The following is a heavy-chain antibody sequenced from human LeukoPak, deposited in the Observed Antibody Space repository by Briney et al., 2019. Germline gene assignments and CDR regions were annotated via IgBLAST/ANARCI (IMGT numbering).Heavy chain of an antibody. CDR1: GFTFSSYA. V-gene: IGHV3-30*04. D-gene: IGHD3-10*01. Sequence: TGRSLRLSCAASGFTFSSYAMHWVRQAPGKGLEWVAVISYDGSNKYYADSVKGRFTISRDNSKNTLYLQMNSLRAEDTAVYYCARDYLLWFGEISNWFDPWGQGTLVTVSS. J-gene: IGHJ5*02. CDR3: ARDYLLWFGEISNWFDP. CDR2: ISYDGSNK.